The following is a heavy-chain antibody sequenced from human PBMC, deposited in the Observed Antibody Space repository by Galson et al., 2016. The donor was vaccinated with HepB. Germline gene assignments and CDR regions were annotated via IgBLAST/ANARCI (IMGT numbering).Heavy chain of an antibody. CDR2: INHSGRT. V-gene: IGHV4-34*01. CDR3: ARGVYYGSGTYYHYYYGTDV. D-gene: IGHD3-10*01. CDR1: DGPFNGYY. Sequence: ETLSLTCVIYDGPFNGYYWTWIRQSPEKGLEWIGEINHSGRTNDNPSLRSRVSISADRSKNEFYLKLSSVTAADTAVYYCARGVYYGSGTYYHYYYGTDVWGQGTTVTVSS. J-gene: IGHJ6*02.